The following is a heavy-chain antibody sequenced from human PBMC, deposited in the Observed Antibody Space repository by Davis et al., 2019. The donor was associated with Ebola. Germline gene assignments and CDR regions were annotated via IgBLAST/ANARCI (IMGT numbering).Heavy chain of an antibody. CDR1: GYSFTSYW. J-gene: IGHJ4*02. V-gene: IGHV5-10-1*01. CDR3: VRRGDYFDY. Sequence: GESLKISCNGSGYSFTSYWISWVRQLPGKGLEWMGRIDPSDSYTNYSPSFQGHVTISADKSISTAYLQWSSLKASDTAIYYCVRRGDYFDYWGQGTLVTVSS. CDR2: IDPSDSYT.